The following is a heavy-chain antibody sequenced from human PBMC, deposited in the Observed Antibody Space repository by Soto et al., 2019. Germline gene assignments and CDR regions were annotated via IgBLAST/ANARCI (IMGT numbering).Heavy chain of an antibody. CDR3: ARSGDGDYSGGSDY. CDR2: INAGNGNT. CDR1: GYTFTSYA. J-gene: IGHJ4*02. V-gene: IGHV1-3*01. Sequence: QVQLVQSGAEVKKPGASVKVSCKASGYTFTSYAMHWVRQAPGQRLEWMGWINAGNGNTKYSQKFQGRVTITRDTSASTAYMELSSLRSEDTAVYYCARSGDGDYSGGSDYWGQGTLVTVSS. D-gene: IGHD4-17*01.